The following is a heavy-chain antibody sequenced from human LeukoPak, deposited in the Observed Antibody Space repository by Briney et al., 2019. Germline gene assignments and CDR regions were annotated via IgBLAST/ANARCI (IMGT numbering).Heavy chain of an antibody. J-gene: IGHJ4*02. Sequence: SQTLSLACAISGDSVSSSSAAWLWIRQSPSRGLEWLARTYYRSKWYNDYAVSVKSRLTINPDTSKNQFSLQLNSVTPDDTAVYYCARAQSGGYLDYWGRGTLVTVSS. CDR1: GDSVSSSSAA. CDR2: TYYRSKWYN. D-gene: IGHD2-8*02. CDR3: ARAQSGGYLDY. V-gene: IGHV6-1*01.